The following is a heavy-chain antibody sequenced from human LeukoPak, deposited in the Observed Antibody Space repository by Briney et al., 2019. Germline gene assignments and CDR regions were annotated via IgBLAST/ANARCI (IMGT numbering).Heavy chain of an antibody. Sequence: PGGSLRLSCSASGFTFNSCPVHWVRQAPGKGLEYVSGISRNGGSTYYADSVKGRFTISRDNSKNTLYLQMSSLRAEDTAVYYCVKESGFMVAPNSAFDIWGQGTMVTVSS. V-gene: IGHV3-64D*06. CDR3: VKESGFMVAPNSAFDI. J-gene: IGHJ3*02. CDR1: GFTFNSCP. CDR2: ISRNGGST. D-gene: IGHD4/OR15-4a*01.